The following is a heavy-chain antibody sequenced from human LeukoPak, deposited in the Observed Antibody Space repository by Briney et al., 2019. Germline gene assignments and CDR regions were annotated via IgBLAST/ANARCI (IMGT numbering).Heavy chain of an antibody. D-gene: IGHD1-7*01. CDR2: ISAYNGNT. CDR1: GYTLAIYG. V-gene: IGHV1-18*01. CDR3: ARDENFAVDY. Sequence: GASVKVSCKASGYTLAIYGIIWVRQAPGQGLEWMGWISAYNGNTKYAEKLQGRLTMTTDTFTSTAYMELRGLRSDDTAVYYCARDENFAVDYWGQGTLVTVSS. J-gene: IGHJ4*02.